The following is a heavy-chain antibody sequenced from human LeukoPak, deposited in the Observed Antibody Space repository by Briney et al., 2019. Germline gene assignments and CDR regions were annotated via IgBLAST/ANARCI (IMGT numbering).Heavy chain of an antibody. CDR2: INPNSGGT. Sequence: ASVKVSFKTSGYTFTGYYMHWVRQAPGQGLEWMGWINPNSGGTNYAQRFQGRVTMTRDTPMSTAYMELSRLRSDDSAVYYCARYFYDSSGSSSDAFDIWGQGTMVTVSS. CDR1: GYTFTGYY. D-gene: IGHD3-22*01. CDR3: ARYFYDSSGSSSDAFDI. V-gene: IGHV1-2*02. J-gene: IGHJ3*02.